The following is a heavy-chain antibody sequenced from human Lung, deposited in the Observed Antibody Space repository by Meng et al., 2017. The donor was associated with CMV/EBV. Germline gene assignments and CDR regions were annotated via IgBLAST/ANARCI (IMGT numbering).Heavy chain of an antibody. J-gene: IGHJ4*02. CDR3: TTDWR. Sequence: GESLKISCAASGFTFSDAWMSWVRQAPGKGLEWVGRVKSETDGGTRDYAAPVKDRFTISRDDSKNTVYLQMTNLKAEDTAIYYCTTDWRWGQGALVNVSS. V-gene: IGHV3-15*01. CDR2: VKSETDGGTR. CDR1: GFTFSDAW.